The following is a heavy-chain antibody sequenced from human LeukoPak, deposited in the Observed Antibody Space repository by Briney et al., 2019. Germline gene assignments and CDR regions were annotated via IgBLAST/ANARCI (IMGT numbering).Heavy chain of an antibody. J-gene: IGHJ4*02. CDR2: IRSQGFGGTT. Sequence: GGSLRLSCAASGFPFTNAWMTWVRLAPGKGLEWVGRIRSQGFGGTTDYAAPVRGRFTISRNDSKDTVYLQMDSLKIEDTAVYFYTVGGHNDVWLTYYYGYWGQGTRVTVSS. CDR3: TVGGHNDVWLTYYYGY. D-gene: IGHD3-3*01. V-gene: IGHV3-15*01. CDR1: GFPFTNAW.